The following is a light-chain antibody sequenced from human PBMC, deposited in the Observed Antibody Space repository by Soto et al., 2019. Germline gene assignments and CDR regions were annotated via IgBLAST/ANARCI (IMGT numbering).Light chain of an antibody. CDR1: QSVSSN. V-gene: IGKV3-15*01. J-gene: IGKJ1*01. Sequence: EIVMTQSPATLSVSPGERVTLSCRASQSVSSNLAWYQQKPGQAPRLVIYGASTRATAIPARFSRSGSGTEFTHTISSLQSEDFAVYYCQQYNNWPPWTFGQGTKVDIK. CDR2: GAS. CDR3: QQYNNWPPWT.